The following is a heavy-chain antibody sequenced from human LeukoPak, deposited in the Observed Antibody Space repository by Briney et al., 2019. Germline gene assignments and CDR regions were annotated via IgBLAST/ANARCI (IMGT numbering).Heavy chain of an antibody. CDR1: GFTFSIFE. CDR3: ARAPYDYPYYFDY. J-gene: IGHJ4*02. V-gene: IGHV3-48*03. CDR2: INSDSSTI. D-gene: IGHD4-11*01. Sequence: GGSLRLSCAASGFTFSIFEMNWVRQAPGKGLEWVSYINSDSSTIFYADSVKGRFTISRDNAKNSLYLQNNSLRAEDTAVYYCARAPYDYPYYFDYWGQGTLVTVSS.